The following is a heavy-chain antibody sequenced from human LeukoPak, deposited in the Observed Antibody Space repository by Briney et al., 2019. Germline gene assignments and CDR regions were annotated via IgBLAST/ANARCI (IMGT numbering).Heavy chain of an antibody. J-gene: IGHJ4*02. D-gene: IGHD1-26*01. CDR2: IIPIFGTA. CDR1: GGSFSSYA. V-gene: IGHV1-69*13. Sequence: SVKVSCKASGGSFSSYAISWVRQAPGQGLEWMGGIIPIFGTANYAQKFQGRVTITADESTSTAYMELSSLRSEDTAVYYCARNGIQDGWELVIDYWGQGTLVTVSS. CDR3: ARNGIQDGWELVIDY.